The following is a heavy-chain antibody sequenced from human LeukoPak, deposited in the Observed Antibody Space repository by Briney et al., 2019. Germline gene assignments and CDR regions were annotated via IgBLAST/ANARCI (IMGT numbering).Heavy chain of an antibody. CDR3: ARAHVYGDYEGGDAFDI. D-gene: IGHD4-17*01. J-gene: IGHJ3*02. CDR2: INPNSGGT. CDR1: GYTFTGYY. Sequence: GASVKVSCKVSGYTFTGYYMHWVRQAPGQGLEWMGWINPNSGGTNYAQKFQGRVTMTRDTSISTAYMELSRLRSDDTAVYYCARAHVYGDYEGGDAFDIWGQGTMVTVSS. V-gene: IGHV1-2*02.